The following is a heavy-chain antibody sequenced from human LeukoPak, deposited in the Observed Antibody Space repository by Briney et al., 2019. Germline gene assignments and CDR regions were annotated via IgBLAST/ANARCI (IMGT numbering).Heavy chain of an antibody. CDR2: INHSGST. CDR1: GGSFSGYY. CDR3: ARDGYYYGSGSYYPPSYYFDY. J-gene: IGHJ4*02. Sequence: SETLSLTCAVCGGSFSGYYWSWIRQPPGKGLEWIGEINHSGSTNYNPSLKSRVTISVDTSKNQFSLKLSSVTAADTAVYYCARDGYYYGSGSYYPPSYYFDYWGQGTLVTVSS. V-gene: IGHV4-34*01. D-gene: IGHD3-10*01.